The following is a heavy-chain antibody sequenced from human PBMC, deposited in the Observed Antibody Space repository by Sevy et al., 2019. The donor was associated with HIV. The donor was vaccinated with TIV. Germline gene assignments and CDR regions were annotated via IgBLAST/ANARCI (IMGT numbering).Heavy chain of an antibody. J-gene: IGHJ3*02. CDR3: ARYCSGGSCYTNDAFDI. CDR2: IIPIFGIA. D-gene: IGHD2-15*01. Sequence: ASVKVSCKASGGTFSSYAISWVRQAPGQGLEWMGGIIPIFGIANYAQKFQGRVTITADESTSTAYMELSSLRSEDTAVYYCARYCSGGSCYTNDAFDIWGQGTMVTVSS. V-gene: IGHV1-69*13. CDR1: GGTFSSYA.